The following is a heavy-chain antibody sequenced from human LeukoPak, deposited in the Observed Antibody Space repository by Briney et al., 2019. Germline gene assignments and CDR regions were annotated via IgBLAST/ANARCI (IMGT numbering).Heavy chain of an antibody. J-gene: IGHJ4*02. D-gene: IGHD4-17*01. CDR2: ITYDGNNK. CDR3: ARDLGSYGAVFYFDY. CDR1: GFTFSSYA. V-gene: IGHV3-30-3*01. Sequence: GGSLRLSCAASGFTFSSYAMHWVRQAPGKGLEWVAVITYDGNNKYYADSVKGRFTISRDNSKNTLYLQMNSLRAEDTAVYYCARDLGSYGAVFYFDYWGREPWSPSPQ.